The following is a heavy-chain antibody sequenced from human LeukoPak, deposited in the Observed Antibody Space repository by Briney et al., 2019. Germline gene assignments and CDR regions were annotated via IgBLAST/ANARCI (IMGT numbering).Heavy chain of an antibody. Sequence: GGSLRLSCAASGFTFSSYAMSWVRQAPGKGLEWVSAISGRGGSTYYADSVKGRFTISRDNSKNTLYLQMNSLRAEDTAVYYCAPTSAGSYSGFWDYFQHWGQGTLVTVSS. V-gene: IGHV3-23*01. D-gene: IGHD1-26*01. J-gene: IGHJ1*01. CDR1: GFTFSSYA. CDR2: ISGRGGST. CDR3: APTSAGSYSGFWDYFQH.